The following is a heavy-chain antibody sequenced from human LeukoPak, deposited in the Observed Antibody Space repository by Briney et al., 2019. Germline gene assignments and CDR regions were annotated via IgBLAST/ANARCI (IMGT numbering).Heavy chain of an antibody. V-gene: IGHV4-61*02. CDR2: INTSGST. J-gene: IGHJ3*02. D-gene: IGHD3-3*01. CDR3: ASSGAYYLNAFDI. CDR1: GGSISSGSYY. Sequence: SQTLCLTCTVSGGSISSGSYYWSWIRQPAGKGLEWIGRINTSGSTNHNPSLKSRVTISVDTSKNQFSLKLSSVTAADTAVYYCASSGAYYLNAFDIWGQGTMVTVSS.